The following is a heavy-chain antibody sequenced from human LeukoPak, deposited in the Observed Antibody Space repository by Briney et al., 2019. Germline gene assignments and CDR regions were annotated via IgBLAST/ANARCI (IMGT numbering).Heavy chain of an antibody. J-gene: IGHJ4*02. CDR3: ATDVGAH. V-gene: IGHV3-7*01. CDR1: GFTFSSSW. Sequence: GGSLRLSCAASGFTFSSSWMTWVRQTPGKGLEWVANIKEDGSEKYYVDSVKGRFTISRDNAKNSLYLQMNSLRAEDTALYYCATDVGAHWGQGTLVTVSS. CDR2: IKEDGSEK.